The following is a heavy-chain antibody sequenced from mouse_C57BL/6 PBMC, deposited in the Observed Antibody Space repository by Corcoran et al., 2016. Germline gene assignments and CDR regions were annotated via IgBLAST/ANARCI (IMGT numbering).Heavy chain of an antibody. CDR3: ARSSNWDVGAMDY. J-gene: IGHJ4*01. CDR1: GYTFTTYG. D-gene: IGHD4-1*01. Sequence: QIQLVQSGPELKKPGETVKISCKASGYTFTTYGMSWVKQAPGKGVKWMGWINTYSGVPTYADDFKGRFAFSLETSASTAYLQINNLKNEDTATYFWARSSNWDVGAMDYWGQGTSVTVSS. CDR2: INTYSGVP. V-gene: IGHV9-3*01.